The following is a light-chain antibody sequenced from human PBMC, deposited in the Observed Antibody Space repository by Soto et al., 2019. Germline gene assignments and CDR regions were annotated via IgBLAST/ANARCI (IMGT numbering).Light chain of an antibody. V-gene: IGKV2-28*01. Sequence: IVMTESPLSLRGTPGEPASISRSSSQSLLHSNGYKYLDWYLQKSGQSPQLMXYLGSNRSSGVPDRFSGSGSGTDFTLKISRVQDEDVGVYYCMQALQTTRTFGQGTKVDIK. J-gene: IGKJ1*01. CDR2: LGS. CDR3: MQALQTTRT. CDR1: QSLLHSNGYKY.